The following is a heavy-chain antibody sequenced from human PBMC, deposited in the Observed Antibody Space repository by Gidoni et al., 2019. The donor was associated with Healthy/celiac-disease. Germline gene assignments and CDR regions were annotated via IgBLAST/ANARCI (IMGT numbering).Heavy chain of an antibody. J-gene: IGHJ5*02. Sequence: EVQLVESGGGLVKPGGSLRLSSSASAFTFSTYSLNWVRQAPGKGLEWDSSISSSRSYIYYADSVKGRFTNSRDNAKNSLYLQMNSLRAEDTAVYYCARDLHASTVTTSKHVYWFDPWGQGTLVTVSS. CDR3: ARDLHASTVTTSKHVYWFDP. CDR2: ISSSRSYI. V-gene: IGHV3-21*01. D-gene: IGHD4-17*01. CDR1: AFTFSTYS.